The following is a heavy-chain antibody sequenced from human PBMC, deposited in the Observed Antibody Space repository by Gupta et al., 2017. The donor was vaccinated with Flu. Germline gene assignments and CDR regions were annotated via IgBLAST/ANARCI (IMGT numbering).Heavy chain of an antibody. CDR2: INYSGTT. D-gene: IGHD2-2*01. V-gene: IGHV4-39*01. CDR3: ARRVSSSWNY. J-gene: IGHJ4*02. Sequence: LQLQESGPGLVKLSETLSLLCSVSGGSITSTTYYWGWIRQSPGKGLEWIGSINYSGTTHYNPSLNSRATISVDTPKNQLSLRLNFATAADTATYYCARRVSSSWNYWGQGTLVTVSS. CDR1: GGSITSTTYY.